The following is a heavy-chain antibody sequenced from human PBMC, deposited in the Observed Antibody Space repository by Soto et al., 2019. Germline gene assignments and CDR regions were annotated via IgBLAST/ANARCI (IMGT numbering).Heavy chain of an antibody. Sequence: QVQLVQSGGEVKRPGASVKVSCKTSGYTFSNYGITWVRQAPGQPLEWLGWISLYSDGANYAHKFQGRVSMTTDTSTTTAYMELRGLRSDDTAVYYCARVVPGAEAWFGPWGQGTLVTVSS. CDR2: ISLYSDGA. D-gene: IGHD2-2*01. J-gene: IGHJ5*02. CDR3: ARVVPGAEAWFGP. CDR1: GYTFSNYG. V-gene: IGHV1-18*01.